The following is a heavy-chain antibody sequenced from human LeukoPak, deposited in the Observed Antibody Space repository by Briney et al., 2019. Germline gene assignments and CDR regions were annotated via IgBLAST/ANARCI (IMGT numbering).Heavy chain of an antibody. CDR2: IRTSSSYI. J-gene: IGHJ6*03. Sequence: GGSLRLSCAASGFTFSSYSMNWVRQAPGRGLEWVSSIRTSSSYIYYADSVKGRFTIFRDNAKNSLYVQMNSLRAEDTAVYYCARGDIPHYYYMDVWGKGTTVTVSS. V-gene: IGHV3-21*06. CDR3: ARGDIPHYYYMDV. CDR1: GFTFSSYS. D-gene: IGHD3-9*01.